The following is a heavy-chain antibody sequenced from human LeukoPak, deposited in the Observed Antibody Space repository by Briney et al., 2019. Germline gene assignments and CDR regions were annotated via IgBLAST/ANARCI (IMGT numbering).Heavy chain of an antibody. CDR3: AREDSGWQTDY. CDR2: INPSGGST. CDR1: GYTFTSYY. J-gene: IGHJ4*02. V-gene: IGHV1-46*03. D-gene: IGHD6-19*01. Sequence: GASVKVSCKASGYTFTSYYMHWVRQAPGLGLEWMGIINPSGGSTSYAQKFQGRVTMTRDTSTSTVCMELSSLRSEDTAVYYCAREDSGWQTDYWGQGTLVTVSS.